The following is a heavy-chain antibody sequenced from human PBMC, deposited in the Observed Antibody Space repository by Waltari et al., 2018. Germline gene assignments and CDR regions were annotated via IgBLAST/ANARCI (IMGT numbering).Heavy chain of an antibody. CDR2: IYYSGST. CDR1: GGSISSYY. CDR3: ARDSGRGHRPHQYYFDY. J-gene: IGHJ4*02. D-gene: IGHD3-10*01. V-gene: IGHV4-59*01. Sequence: QVQLQESGPGLVKPSETLSLTCTVSGGSISSYYWSWIRPPPGKGLEWIGYIYYSGSTNYNPSLKSRVTISVDTSKNQFSLKLSSVTAADTAVYYCARDSGRGHRPHQYYFDYWGQGTLVTVSS.